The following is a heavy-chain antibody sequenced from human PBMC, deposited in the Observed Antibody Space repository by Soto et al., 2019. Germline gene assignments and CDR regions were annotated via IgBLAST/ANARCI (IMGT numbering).Heavy chain of an antibody. CDR2: IDPSDSYT. Sequence: HGESLKISCKGSGYSFTSYWISWVRQMPGKGLEWMGRIDPSDSYTNYSPSFQGHVTISADKSISTAYLQWSSLKASDTAMYYCAIDSSGTPGYYYYGMDVWGQGTTVTVSS. J-gene: IGHJ6*02. CDR1: GYSFTSYW. D-gene: IGHD3-22*01. V-gene: IGHV5-10-1*01. CDR3: AIDSSGTPGYYYYGMDV.